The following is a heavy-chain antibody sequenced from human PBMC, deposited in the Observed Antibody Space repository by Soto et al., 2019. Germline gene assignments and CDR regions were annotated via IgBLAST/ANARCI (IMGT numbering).Heavy chain of an antibody. Sequence: PVGSLRLSCAASGFTFSSYAMHWVRQAPGKGLEWVAVISYDGSNKYYADSVKGRFTISRDNSKNTLYLQMNSLRAEDTAVYYCARDEYSSSRPFDYWGQGTLVTVSS. CDR1: GFTFSSYA. V-gene: IGHV3-30-3*01. J-gene: IGHJ4*02. CDR3: ARDEYSSSRPFDY. CDR2: ISYDGSNK. D-gene: IGHD6-6*01.